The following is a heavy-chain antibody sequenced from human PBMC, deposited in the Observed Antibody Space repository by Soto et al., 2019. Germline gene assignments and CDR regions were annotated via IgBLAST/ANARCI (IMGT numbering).Heavy chain of an antibody. CDR3: ASRTEYSCSETCYYDCGMEG. CDR2: IIPIFGTA. CDR1: GGTFSSYA. D-gene: IGHD6-6*01. Sequence: SVRVSCKASGGTFSSYAISWVRQAPGQGLEWMGGIIPIFGTANYAQKFQGRVTITADESTSTAYMELSSLRSEDTAVYYCASRTEYSCSETCYYDCGMEGWGHATTLSVP. J-gene: IGHJ6*02. V-gene: IGHV1-69*13.